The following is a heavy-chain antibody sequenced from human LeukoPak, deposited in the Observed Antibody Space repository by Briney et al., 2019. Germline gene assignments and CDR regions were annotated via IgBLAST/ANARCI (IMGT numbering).Heavy chain of an antibody. Sequence: SSETLSLTCTVSRGSVSSSTYYWSWVRQPPGKGLEWIASIYYTGSTYYIPSLKSRVTISLDMSKNEFFLTMTSVTAADTAVYFCTAEKNGSPHYWGQGTQVTVSS. CDR1: RGSVSSSTYY. V-gene: IGHV4-39*07. CDR2: IYYTGST. J-gene: IGHJ4*02. CDR3: TAEKNGSPHY. D-gene: IGHD2-8*01.